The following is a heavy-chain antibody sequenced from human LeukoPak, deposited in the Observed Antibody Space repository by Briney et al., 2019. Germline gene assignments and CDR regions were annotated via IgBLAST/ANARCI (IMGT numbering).Heavy chain of an antibody. V-gene: IGHV4-61*02. D-gene: IGHD3-10*01. J-gene: IGHJ4*02. Sequence: SQTLSLTCTVSGGSISSGSYYWSWIRQPAGKGLEWIGRIYTSGSTNYNPSLKSRVTISVDTSKNQFSLKLSSVTAADTALYYCAREGGRGLLWFGEGTTSFDYWGQGTLVTVSS. CDR1: GGSISSGSYY. CDR2: IYTSGST. CDR3: AREGGRGLLWFGEGTTSFDY.